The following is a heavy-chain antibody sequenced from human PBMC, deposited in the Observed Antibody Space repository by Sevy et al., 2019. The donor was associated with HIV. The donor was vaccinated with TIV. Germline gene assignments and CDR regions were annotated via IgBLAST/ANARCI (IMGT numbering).Heavy chain of an antibody. CDR1: GFTFSNYW. V-gene: IGHV3-7*03. CDR2: IKKDGSEK. CDR3: ARDCSSTSCLWGLDV. J-gene: IGHJ6*02. D-gene: IGHD2-2*01. Sequence: GGSLRLSCAASGFTFSNYWMSWVHQAPRKGLEWVANIKKDGSEKYYVDSVKGRFTISRDNAKNSLFLQMNSLRAEDTALYYCARDCSSTSCLWGLDVWGQGTTVTVSS.